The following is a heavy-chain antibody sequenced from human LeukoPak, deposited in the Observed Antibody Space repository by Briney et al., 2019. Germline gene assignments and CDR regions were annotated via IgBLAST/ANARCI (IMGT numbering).Heavy chain of an antibody. J-gene: IGHJ4*02. CDR2: INLSGGT. CDR3: VRGVSGWYGFDY. V-gene: IGHV4-34*01. CDR1: GGSFSGFY. Sequence: SETLSLTCAVHGGSFSGFYWTWIRQPPGKGLEWIGEINLSGGTKYNPSLKSRVTISAETSNNQLFLKLNSVTGADTAVYYCVRGVSGWYGFDYWGQGTLVTVSS. D-gene: IGHD6-19*01.